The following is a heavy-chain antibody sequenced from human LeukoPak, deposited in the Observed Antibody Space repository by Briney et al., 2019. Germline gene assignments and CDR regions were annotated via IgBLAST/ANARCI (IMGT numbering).Heavy chain of an antibody. V-gene: IGHV3-7*01. Sequence: PGGSLRLSCAASGFTFSSYWMSWVRQAPGKGLEWVANIKQDGSEKYYVDYVKRRFTISRDKAKNSLYLQMNSLRAEDTAVYYCGRAGYCSGGRCYSYYYYYMDVWGKGTTVTISS. D-gene: IGHD2-15*01. CDR3: GRAGYCSGGRCYSYYYYYMDV. J-gene: IGHJ6*03. CDR1: GFTFSSYW. CDR2: IKQDGSEK.